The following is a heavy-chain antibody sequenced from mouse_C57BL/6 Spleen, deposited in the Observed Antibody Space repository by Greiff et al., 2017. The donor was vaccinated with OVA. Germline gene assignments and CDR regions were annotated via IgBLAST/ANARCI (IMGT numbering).Heavy chain of an antibody. CDR3: ARDYYGIFDY. Sequence: EVQLVESEGGLVQPGSSMKLSCTASGFTFSDYYMAWVRQVPEKGLEWVANINYDGSSTYYLDSLKSRFNISRDNAKNILYLQMSSLKSEDTATYYCARDYYGIFDYWGQGTTLTVSS. D-gene: IGHD1-1*01. CDR2: INYDGSST. J-gene: IGHJ2*01. CDR1: GFTFSDYY. V-gene: IGHV5-16*01.